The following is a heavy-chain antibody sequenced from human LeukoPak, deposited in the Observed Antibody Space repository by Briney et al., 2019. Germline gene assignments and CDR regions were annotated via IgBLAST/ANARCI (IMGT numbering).Heavy chain of an antibody. Sequence: GGSLRLSCTASGFTFGDYAMSWFRQAPGKGLEWVGFIRSKAYGGTTEYAASVKGRFTISRDDSKSIAYLQMNSLKTEDTAVYYCTTEWGYCSSTSCLHRDFDYWGQGTLVTVSS. CDR3: TTEWGYCSSTSCLHRDFDY. J-gene: IGHJ4*02. D-gene: IGHD2-2*01. CDR2: IRSKAYGGTT. V-gene: IGHV3-49*03. CDR1: GFTFGDYA.